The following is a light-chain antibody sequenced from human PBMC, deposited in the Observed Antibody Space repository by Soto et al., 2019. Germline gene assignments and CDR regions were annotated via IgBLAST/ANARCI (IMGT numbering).Light chain of an antibody. J-gene: IGKJ4*01. CDR1: QSVSRH. CDR3: QQHNNWPPVT. Sequence: EILFTQSPATPSLSPGERATPSCRASQSVSRHLAWYQQKPGQAPRLLIYDASNRATGIPARFSGSGSGTDFTLTISSLEPEDFAVYYCQQHNNWPPVTFGGGTKVDIK. CDR2: DAS. V-gene: IGKV3-11*01.